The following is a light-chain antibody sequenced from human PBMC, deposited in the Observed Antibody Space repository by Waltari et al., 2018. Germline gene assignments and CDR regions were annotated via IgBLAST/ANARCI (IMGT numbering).Light chain of an antibody. Sequence: QTVVTQEPSFSVSPGGTVTLTCGLNSGSASTNYSPRWYQQTPGQAPRTLIYSTNTRSSGVPDRFSGSILGNKAALTITGAQADDESDYYCVLYMGSGISVFGGGTKLTVL. CDR2: STN. V-gene: IGLV8-61*01. CDR1: SGSASTNYS. J-gene: IGLJ2*01. CDR3: VLYMGSGISV.